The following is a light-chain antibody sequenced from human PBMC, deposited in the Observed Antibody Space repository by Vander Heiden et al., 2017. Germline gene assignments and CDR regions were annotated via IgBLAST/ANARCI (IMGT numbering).Light chain of an antibody. CDR1: QSINSY. CDR3: QQNDSNPWT. J-gene: IGKJ1*01. V-gene: IGKV1-39*01. CDR2: ATS. Sequence: DIQMTQSPSPLSASVGDRVTITCRASQSINSYLNWYQQKAGKAPKFLIYATSTLPSGVPSRFSGSASGTDFTLTISRLQPEDFATYYCQQNDSNPWTFGQGTKVEIK.